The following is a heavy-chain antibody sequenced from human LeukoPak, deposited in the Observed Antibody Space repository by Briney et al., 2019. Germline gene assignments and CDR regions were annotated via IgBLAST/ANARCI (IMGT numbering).Heavy chain of an antibody. CDR2: IYHSGST. J-gene: IGHJ4*02. D-gene: IGHD3-22*01. CDR3: ARGQDYYDSSGYYLYYFDY. CDR1: GGSISSSSYY. Sequence: SETLSLTCTVSGGSISSSSYYWGWIRQPPGKGLEWIGSIYHSGSTHHNPSLKSRVTMSVDTSKNQFSLKLSSVTAADTAVYYCARGQDYYDSSGYYLYYFDYWGQGTLVTVSS. V-gene: IGHV4-39*07.